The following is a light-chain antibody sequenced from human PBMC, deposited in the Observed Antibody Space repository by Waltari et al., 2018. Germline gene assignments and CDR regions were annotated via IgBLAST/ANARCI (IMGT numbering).Light chain of an antibody. V-gene: IGLV1-47*01. CDR2: KTN. CDR1: RSNIGTYS. Sequence: QSVLTQPPSVSGTPGQSVTIACSGSRSNIGTYSVHWYQQLPGTAPKLLIFKTNQPPSGVPDQFSGSSSCTSASLAISGLRSEDEANYYCAAWDDSLSGHCVLGGGTKVTVL. CDR3: AAWDDSLSGHCV. J-gene: IGLJ3*02.